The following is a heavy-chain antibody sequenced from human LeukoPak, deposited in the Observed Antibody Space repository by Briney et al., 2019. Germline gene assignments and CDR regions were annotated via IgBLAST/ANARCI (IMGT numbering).Heavy chain of an antibody. Sequence: GESLKISCKGSGYSFPTYWIAWVRQMPGKGLEWLGIIYPDESNIRYSPSFQGQVTISADKSISTAYLQWSSLKASDTAMYYCARPPSRGYSSSFEYWGQGTLVTVSS. CDR3: ARPPSRGYSSSFEY. D-gene: IGHD2-2*03. J-gene: IGHJ4*02. CDR1: GYSFPTYW. V-gene: IGHV5-51*01. CDR2: IYPDESNI.